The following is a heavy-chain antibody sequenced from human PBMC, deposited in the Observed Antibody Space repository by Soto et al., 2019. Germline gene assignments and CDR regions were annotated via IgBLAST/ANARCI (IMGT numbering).Heavy chain of an antibody. V-gene: IGHV3-15*01. D-gene: IGHD3-3*01. J-gene: IGHJ5*02. Sequence: PGGSLRLSCAASGFTFSDAWMSWVRQAPGKGLEWVGRIKSKTDGGTTDYAAPVKVRFTISRDDSKNTLYLQMNSLKTEDTGVYYCTTILRVVIQTGAPWGQGTLVTVSS. CDR1: GFTFSDAW. CDR3: TTILRVVIQTGAP. CDR2: IKSKTDGGTT.